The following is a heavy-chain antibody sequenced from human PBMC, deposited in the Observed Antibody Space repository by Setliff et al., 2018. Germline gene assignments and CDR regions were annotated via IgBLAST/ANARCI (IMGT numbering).Heavy chain of an antibody. D-gene: IGHD5-18*01. CDR2: IYYSGST. Sequence: SETLSLTCTVSGGSISSSSYYWGWIRQPPGKGLEWIGSIYYSGSTYYNPSLKSRVTISVDTSKNQFSLKLSSVTAADTAVYYCASWRGYGFGIDYWGQGALVTVSS. CDR3: ASWRGYGFGIDY. V-gene: IGHV4-39*07. CDR1: GGSISSSSYY. J-gene: IGHJ4*02.